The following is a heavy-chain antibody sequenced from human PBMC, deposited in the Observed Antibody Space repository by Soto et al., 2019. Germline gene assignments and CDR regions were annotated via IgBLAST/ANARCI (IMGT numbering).Heavy chain of an antibody. CDR1: GFSLSTTGVG. J-gene: IGHJ5*02. V-gene: IGHV2-5*02. CDR3: AHIQGDYDEGA. D-gene: IGHD4-17*01. CDR2: IYWDDDK. Sequence: QITLKESGPTLVKPTQTLTLTCTFSGFSLSTTGVGVGWIRQPPGKALEWLALIYWDDDKRYSPSLSSRLTITKDTSKNQVVLTMTNMDPVDTATYYCAHIQGDYDEGAWGQGTLVTGCS.